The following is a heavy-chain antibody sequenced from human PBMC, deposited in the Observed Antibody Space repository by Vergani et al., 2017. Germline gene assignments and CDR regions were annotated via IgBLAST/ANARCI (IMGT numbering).Heavy chain of an antibody. CDR1: AFSFNNYW. D-gene: IGHD1-1*01. CDR3: ASWKGPYYMDV. Sequence: EVQLVESGGGLVQPGGSLRLSCAASAFSFNNYWMSWVRQAPGKGLEWVANIKQDGSEKYYVDSVKGRFTISRDNAKNSLYLQMNSLRAEDTAVYYCASWKGPYYMDVWGKGTTVTVSS. V-gene: IGHV3-7*01. J-gene: IGHJ6*03. CDR2: IKQDGSEK.